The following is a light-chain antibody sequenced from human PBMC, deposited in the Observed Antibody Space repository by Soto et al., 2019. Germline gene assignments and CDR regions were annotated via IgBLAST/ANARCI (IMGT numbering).Light chain of an antibody. CDR3: QQYNNWPQGT. V-gene: IGKV3-15*01. CDR2: GAS. J-gene: IGKJ1*01. CDR1: QSVSSN. Sequence: EIVMTQSPATLSVSPGERATLSCRASQSVSSNLAWYQQKPGQAPRLLIYGASTRATGIPARFSGSGSGTEFTLTISSLQPEDFAVYYCQQYNNWPQGTFGQGTKVEIK.